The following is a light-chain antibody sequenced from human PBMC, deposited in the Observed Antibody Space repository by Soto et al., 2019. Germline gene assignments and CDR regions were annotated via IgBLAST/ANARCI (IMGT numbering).Light chain of an antibody. Sequence: EIVLTQSPGTLSLSPGERATLSCRASQSVSSSYLAGYQQKPGQAPRLLIYGASSRATGIPDRFSGSVSGTNFTLTISRLEPEDFAVYYCQQYGSSSWTFGQGTQVEIK. CDR3: QQYGSSSWT. CDR1: QSVSSSY. CDR2: GAS. J-gene: IGKJ1*01. V-gene: IGKV3-20*01.